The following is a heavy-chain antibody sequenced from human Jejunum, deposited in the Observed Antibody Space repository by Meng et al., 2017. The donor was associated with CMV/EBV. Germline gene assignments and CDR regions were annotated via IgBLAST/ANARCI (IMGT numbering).Heavy chain of an antibody. CDR1: TLSDHT. V-gene: IGHV3-73*01. CDR2: IRRKTYSSAT. Sequence: TLSDHTKTGAGQTPGKGLGWVGDIRRKTYSSATAYAASVKGGFIISRDDSKNTAYLQMNSLKTEDTAVYYCTRHSIVVVPAAGFDPWGQGTLVTVSS. CDR3: TRHSIVVVPAAGFDP. D-gene: IGHD2-2*01. J-gene: IGHJ5*02.